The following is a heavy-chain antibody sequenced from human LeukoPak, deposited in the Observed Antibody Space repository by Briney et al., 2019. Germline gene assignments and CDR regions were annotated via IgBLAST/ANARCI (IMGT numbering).Heavy chain of an antibody. CDR3: ARGGGYQDY. CDR2: ISGSGGST. Sequence: GGSLRLSCAASGFTFSDYYMSWIRQAPGKGLEWVSAISGSGGSTYYADSVKGRFTISRDNSKNTLYLQMNSLRAEDTAVYYCARGGGYQDYWGQGTLVTVSS. CDR1: GFTFSDYY. J-gene: IGHJ4*02. V-gene: IGHV3-23*01. D-gene: IGHD3-22*01.